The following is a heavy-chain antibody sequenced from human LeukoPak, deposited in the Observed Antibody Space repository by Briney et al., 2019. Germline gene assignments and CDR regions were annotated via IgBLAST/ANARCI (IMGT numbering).Heavy chain of an antibody. D-gene: IGHD3-22*01. J-gene: IGHJ5*02. CDR1: GASVSSDNYY. V-gene: IGHV4-61*01. CDR3: ARLTYYYDSSGHYYWFDP. Sequence: PSETLSLTCTVSGASVSSDNYYWSWIRQPPGKGLEWIGHLHYSGSTNYNPSLKSRVTISLDTSKNQFSLKLSSVTAADTAVYYCARLTYYYDSSGHYYWFDPWGQGTLVTVSS. CDR2: LHYSGST.